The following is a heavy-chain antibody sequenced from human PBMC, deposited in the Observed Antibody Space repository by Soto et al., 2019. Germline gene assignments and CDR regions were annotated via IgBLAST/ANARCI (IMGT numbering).Heavy chain of an antibody. CDR3: ARHIGSGSSYRGA. CDR1: GDSISSSHY. D-gene: IGHD3-10*01. V-gene: IGHV4-39*01. Sequence: SETRSLTCTVSGDSISSSHYWGWIRQPPGKGLEWIGSIYYSGNTYYSPSLKSRVTISRDTSKNQFSLKLSSVTAADTAVYYCARHIGSGSSYRGAWGQGTLVTVSS. CDR2: IYYSGNT. J-gene: IGHJ4*02.